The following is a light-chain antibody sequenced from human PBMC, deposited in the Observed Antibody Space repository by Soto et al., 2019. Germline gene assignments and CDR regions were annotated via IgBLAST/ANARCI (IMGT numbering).Light chain of an antibody. CDR2: KAS. CDR3: QQCNSYPYT. CDR1: RSVSNW. V-gene: IGKV1-5*03. J-gene: IGKJ2*01. Sequence: DIQMTQSPSTLSASVGDRVTITCRASRSVSNWLAWYQHKPGKAPKLLISKASTLETGVPSRFSGGGSGTEFSLTISSLQPDDFATYYCQQCNSYPYTFGQGTKLEIK.